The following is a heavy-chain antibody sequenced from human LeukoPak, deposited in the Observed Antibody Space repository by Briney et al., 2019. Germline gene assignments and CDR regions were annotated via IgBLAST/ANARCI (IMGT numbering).Heavy chain of an antibody. D-gene: IGHD3-22*01. Sequence: SVKVSCXASGGTFSSYAISWVRQAPGQGLEWMGGIIPIFGTANYAQKFQGRVTITTDESTSTAYMELSSLRSEDTAVYYCAKENPHYDSSGYFYPWGRGTLVTVSS. V-gene: IGHV1-69*05. CDR3: AKENPHYDSSGYFYP. J-gene: IGHJ5*02. CDR2: IIPIFGTA. CDR1: GGTFSSYA.